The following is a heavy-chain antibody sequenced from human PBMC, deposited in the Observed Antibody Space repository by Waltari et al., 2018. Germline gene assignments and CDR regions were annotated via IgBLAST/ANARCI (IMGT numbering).Heavy chain of an antibody. V-gene: IGHV1-24*01. Sequence: QVQLVQAGGGGKKPGAAGKGSCKVSGYTVTELAMHWVRQGPGKGLEWMGGFVPYYGETVSAQKFLGTVTIRDATSTDTAYMDLIRLRSDHTAVYSCAPHSSSSSSVAVATPRWGQGPLVTVSS. CDR3: APHSSSSSSVAVATPR. CDR1: GYTVTELA. CDR2: FVPYYGET. J-gene: IGHJ4*02. D-gene: IGHD6-6*01.